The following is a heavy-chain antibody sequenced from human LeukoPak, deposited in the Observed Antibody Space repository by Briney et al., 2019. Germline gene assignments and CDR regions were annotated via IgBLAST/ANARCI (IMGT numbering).Heavy chain of an antibody. Sequence: SETLSLTCTVSGGSISSGSYYWSWIRQPAGKGLEWIGRIYTSGSTNYNPSLKSRVTISVDTSKNQFSLKLSSVTAADTAVYYCARDSLIGYYYDYWGQGTLVTVSS. D-gene: IGHD3-22*01. CDR3: ARDSLIGYYYDY. CDR2: IYTSGST. CDR1: GGSISSGSYY. V-gene: IGHV4-61*02. J-gene: IGHJ4*02.